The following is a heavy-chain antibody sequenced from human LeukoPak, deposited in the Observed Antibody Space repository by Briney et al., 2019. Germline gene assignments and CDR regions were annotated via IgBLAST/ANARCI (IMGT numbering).Heavy chain of an antibody. J-gene: IGHJ4*02. CDR3: ARDNGD. CDR1: GFTFSSYW. CDR2: ITGDGSRT. Sequence: PGGSLRLSCAASGFTFSSYWMHWVRQAPGKGLVWVSRITGDGSRTSYADSVKGRFTISGDNAKNSLYLQMNSLRAEDTAVYYCARDNGDWSQGTLVTVSS. V-gene: IGHV3-74*01.